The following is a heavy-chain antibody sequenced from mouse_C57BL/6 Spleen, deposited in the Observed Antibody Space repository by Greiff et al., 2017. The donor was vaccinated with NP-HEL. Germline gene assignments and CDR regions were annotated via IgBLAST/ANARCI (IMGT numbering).Heavy chain of an antibody. Sequence: VQLQQSGPVLVKPGASVKMSSKASGYTFTDYYMNWVKQSHGKSLEWIGVINPYNGGTSYNQKFKGKATLTVDKSSSTAYMELNSLTSEDSAVYYCARGDYYGSRGAMDYWGQGTSVTVSS. D-gene: IGHD1-1*01. CDR1: GYTFTDYY. CDR2: INPYNGGT. V-gene: IGHV1-19*01. CDR3: ARGDYYGSRGAMDY. J-gene: IGHJ4*01.